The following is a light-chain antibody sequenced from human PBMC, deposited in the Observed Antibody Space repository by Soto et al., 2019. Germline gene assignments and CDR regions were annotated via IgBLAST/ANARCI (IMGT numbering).Light chain of an antibody. CDR3: SSYTTSSPDV. CDR2: DVS. Sequence: QSALTQPASVSGSPGQSITISCTGTISDVGGYDYVSWYQQHPGKAPKLMIYDVSNRPSGLSNRFSGSKPGNTASLTISGLQAEEEPEFDFSSYTTSSPDVFGTGTQLPVL. V-gene: IGLV2-14*03. CDR1: ISDVGGYDY. J-gene: IGLJ1*01.